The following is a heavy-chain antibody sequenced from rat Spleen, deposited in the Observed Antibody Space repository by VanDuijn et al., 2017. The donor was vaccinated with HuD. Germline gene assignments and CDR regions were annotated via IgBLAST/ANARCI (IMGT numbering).Heavy chain of an antibody. Sequence: EVQLVESDGGLVQPGRSLKLSCAASGFIFSDHYVAWFRQTPTKGLEWVATINYDGRSTFYRDYVRDRFTISRDNAKNTLYLQMDSLRSEDMATYYCVRQGYLRDWYFDFWGPGTMVTVSS. V-gene: IGHV5-29*01. D-gene: IGHD2-5*01. CDR3: VRQGYLRDWYFDF. CDR2: INYDGRST. J-gene: IGHJ1*01. CDR1: GFIFSDHY.